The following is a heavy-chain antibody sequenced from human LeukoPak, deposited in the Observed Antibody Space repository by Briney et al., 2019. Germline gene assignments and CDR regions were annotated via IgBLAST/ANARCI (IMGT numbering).Heavy chain of an antibody. CDR3: ARDDGDVLYYYYGMDV. CDR1: GFTFSSYG. V-gene: IGHV3-33*01. D-gene: IGHD4-17*01. CDR2: IWYDGSNK. J-gene: IGHJ6*02. Sequence: AGRSLRLSCAASGFTFSSYGMHWVRQAPGKGLEWVALIWYDGSNKYYADSVKGRFTISRDNSKNTLYLQMNSLRAEDTAVYYCARDDGDVLYYYYGMDVWGQGTTVTVSS.